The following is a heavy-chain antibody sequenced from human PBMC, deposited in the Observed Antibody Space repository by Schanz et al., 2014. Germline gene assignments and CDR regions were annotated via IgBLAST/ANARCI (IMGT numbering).Heavy chain of an antibody. Sequence: QVQLQESGPGLVKPSETLSLTCTVSGGSISSYYWSWIRQPPGKGLEWIGFIYYRGNTNYNPSLTSRVPMSVDTSKNQFSRKLSSVTAADTAVYYCARRIWDGDYYYFDYWGQGTLVTVSS. CDR3: ARRIWDGDYYYFDY. D-gene: IGHD4-17*01. V-gene: IGHV4-59*08. CDR2: IYYRGNT. CDR1: GGSISSYY. J-gene: IGHJ4*02.